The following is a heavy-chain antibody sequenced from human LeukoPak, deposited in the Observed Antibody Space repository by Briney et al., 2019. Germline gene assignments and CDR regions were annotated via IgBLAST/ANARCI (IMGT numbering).Heavy chain of an antibody. CDR3: ARDTAEAFDI. CDR2: INTNTGNP. J-gene: IGHJ3*02. V-gene: IGHV7-4-1*02. CDR1: GYIFTSYA. Sequence: GASVRVSCKASGYIFTSYAMDRVRQAPGQGLEWMGWINTNTGNPTYAQGFTGRFVFSLDTSVSTAYLQISSLKAEDTAVYYCARDTAEAFDIWGQGRMVTVSS.